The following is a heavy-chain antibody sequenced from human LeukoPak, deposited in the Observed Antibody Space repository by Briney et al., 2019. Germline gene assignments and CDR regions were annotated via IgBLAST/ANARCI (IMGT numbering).Heavy chain of an antibody. CDR3: ARDQYSYAHAAH. V-gene: IGHV3-66*01. J-gene: IGHJ4*02. CDR1: GGSISSYY. Sequence: ETLSLTCTVSGGSISSYYMSWVRQAPGKGLEWVSVIYSGGTTYYADSVKGRFTISGDNSKNTLHLQMNSLRAEDTAVYYCARDQYSYAHAAHWGQGTLVTVSS. D-gene: IGHD5-18*01. CDR2: IYSGGTT.